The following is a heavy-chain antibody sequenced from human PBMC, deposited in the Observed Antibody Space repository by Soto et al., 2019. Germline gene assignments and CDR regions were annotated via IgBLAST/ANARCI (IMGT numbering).Heavy chain of an antibody. D-gene: IGHD3-10*01. CDR2: IDYSGST. CDR3: AREIGYYGSGSYYNGMDV. CDR1: GGSVSSASYY. Sequence: QMQLQESGPGLVKPSETLSLTCTVSGGSVSSASYYWSWIRQPPGKGLEWIGYIDYSGSTNYKPSLKSRVTMSVDTSKNQFSLKVSSVTAADTALYYCAREIGYYGSGSYYNGMDVWGQGTTVTVSS. J-gene: IGHJ6*02. V-gene: IGHV4-61*01.